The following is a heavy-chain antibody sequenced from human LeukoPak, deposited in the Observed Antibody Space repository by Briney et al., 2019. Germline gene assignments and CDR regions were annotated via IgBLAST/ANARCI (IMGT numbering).Heavy chain of an antibody. J-gene: IGHJ6*03. CDR2: IYYSGST. D-gene: IGHD3-10*01. CDR1: GFTFSSYW. Sequence: PGGSLRLSCAASGFTFSSYWMHWIRQPPGKGLEWIGYIYYSGSTNYNPSLKSRVTISVDTSKNQFSLKLSSVTAADTAVYYCARVEEGYGSGRRENYYYYYMDVWGKGTTVTISS. V-gene: IGHV4-59*01. CDR3: ARVEEGYGSGRRENYYYYYMDV.